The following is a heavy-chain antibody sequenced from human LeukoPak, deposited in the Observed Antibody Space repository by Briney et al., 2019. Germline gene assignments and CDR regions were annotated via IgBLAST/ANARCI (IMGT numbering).Heavy chain of an antibody. J-gene: IGHJ4*02. CDR1: GGSSSSYY. CDR2: IHYSGRT. Sequence: PSETLSLTCTVSGGSSSSYYWSWIRQSPGKGLEWIGYIHYSGRTNYNPSLKSRVTILLDTSKNQFSLRLSSVTAADTAVYYCARSGGDRVEMPTIIDYWGQGTLVIVSS. V-gene: IGHV4-59*01. CDR3: ARSGGDRVEMPTIIDY. D-gene: IGHD3-10*01.